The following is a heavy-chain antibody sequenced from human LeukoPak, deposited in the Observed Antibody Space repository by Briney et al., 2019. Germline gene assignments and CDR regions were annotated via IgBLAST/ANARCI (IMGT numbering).Heavy chain of an antibody. CDR3: ARGGGYSVDV. D-gene: IGHD6-19*01. CDR2: TYYRSKWYN. CDR1: GDSVSSNSAA. J-gene: IGHJ6*02. Sequence: SQTLSLTCAISGDSVSSNSAAWNWIRQSPLRGLEWLGRTYYRSKWYNDYAVSVKSRIIINSDTSKNQFSLQLNSVTPEDTAVYYCARGGGYSVDVWGQGTTVTVSS. V-gene: IGHV6-1*01.